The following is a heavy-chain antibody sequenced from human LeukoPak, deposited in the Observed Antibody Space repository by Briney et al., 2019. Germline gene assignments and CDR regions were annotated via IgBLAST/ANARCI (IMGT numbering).Heavy chain of an antibody. J-gene: IGHJ3*02. CDR1: GFTFRSYG. CDR2: IWYDGNNK. Sequence: GGSLRLSCAASGFTFRSYGMHWVRQAPGKGLEWVAVIWYDGNNKYYADSVKGRFTISRDNSNNTLYLRLNSLRAEDTAVYYCARGGTGATRDDTFDIWGQGTMVTVSS. D-gene: IGHD1-7*01. CDR3: ARGGTGATRDDTFDI. V-gene: IGHV3-33*01.